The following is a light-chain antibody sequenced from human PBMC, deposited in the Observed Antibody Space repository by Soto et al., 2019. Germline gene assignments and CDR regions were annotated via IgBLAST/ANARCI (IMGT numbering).Light chain of an antibody. CDR2: NAL. J-gene: IGKJ2*01. V-gene: IGKV3-20*01. Sequence: EFVLTQSPGILSLSPGERATLSCRASQSVINDYLAWYQQKPGQAPRLLIYNALYRATGVPDRFSGSGSGTDFTLTIGRLEPEDFAVYYCQQYDSSPPYTFGQGTRLDI. CDR3: QQYDSSPPYT. CDR1: QSVINDY.